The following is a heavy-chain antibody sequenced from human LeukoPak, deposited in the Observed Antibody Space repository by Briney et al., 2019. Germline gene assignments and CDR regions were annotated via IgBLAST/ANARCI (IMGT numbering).Heavy chain of an antibody. CDR1: GFTFSSYE. D-gene: IGHD6-13*01. CDR3: ARDGSSSWYWFDP. J-gene: IGHJ5*02. Sequence: GGSLRLSCAASGFTFSSYEMNWVRQAPGKGLEWVSYISSSGSTIYYADSVKGRFTISRDNAKNSLYLQMNSLRAEDTAVYYCARDGSSSWYWFDPWGQGTLVTVSS. V-gene: IGHV3-48*03. CDR2: ISSSGSTI.